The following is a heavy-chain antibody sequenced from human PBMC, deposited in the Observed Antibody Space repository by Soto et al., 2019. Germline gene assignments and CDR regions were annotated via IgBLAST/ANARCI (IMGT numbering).Heavy chain of an antibody. CDR1: GFTFDDYA. D-gene: IGHD3-22*01. CDR3: AKDPGYDSSGYYRPEGAFDI. V-gene: IGHV3-9*01. CDR2: ISWNSGSI. Sequence: PGGSLRLSCAASGFTFDDYAMHWVRQAPGKGLEWVSGISWNSGSIGYADSVKGRFTISRDNAENSLYLQMNSLRAEDTALYYCAKDPGYDSSGYYRPEGAFDIWGQGTMVTVSS. J-gene: IGHJ3*02.